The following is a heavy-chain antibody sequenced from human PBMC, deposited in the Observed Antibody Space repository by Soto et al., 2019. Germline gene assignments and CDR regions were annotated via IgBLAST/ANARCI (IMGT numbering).Heavy chain of an antibody. CDR3: ARVDYDILTGYYRGGWDY. Sequence: SVKVSCKASGDTFSSYAISWVRQAPGQGLEWMGGIIPTFGTANYAQKFQGRVTITADKSTSTAYMELSSLRSEDTAVYYCARVDYDILTGYYRGGWDYWGQGTLVTVSS. V-gene: IGHV1-69*06. J-gene: IGHJ4*02. CDR2: IIPTFGTA. CDR1: GDTFSSYA. D-gene: IGHD3-9*01.